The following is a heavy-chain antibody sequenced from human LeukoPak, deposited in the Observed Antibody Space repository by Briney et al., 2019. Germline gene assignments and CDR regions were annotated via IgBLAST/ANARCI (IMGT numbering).Heavy chain of an antibody. CDR1: GFIFSSPA. Sequence: GGSLRLSCAVSGFIFSSPALSWLRQAPGKGLEGFLTVCGGGDDKSYADSARGRFTVYRDNSKNTLYLQMNSLRAEDTAVYYCARSHSGWYEVPFDYWGQGTLVTVSS. J-gene: IGHJ4*02. D-gene: IGHD6-19*01. CDR3: ARSHSGWYEVPFDY. V-gene: IGHV3-23*01. CDR2: VCGGGDDK.